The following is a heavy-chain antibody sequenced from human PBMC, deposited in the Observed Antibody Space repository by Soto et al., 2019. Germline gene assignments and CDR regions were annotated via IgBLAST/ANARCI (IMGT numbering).Heavy chain of an antibody. CDR2: IYYSGST. CDR1: GGSISSYY. V-gene: IGHV4-59*01. Sequence: PSETLSLTCTVSGGSISSYYLSWIRQPPGKGLEWIGYIYYSGSTNYNPSLKSRVAISVDTSKNQFSLKLSSVTAADTAVYYCARGYCSGGNCYRFNFDNWGQGTLVTVSS. D-gene: IGHD2-15*01. J-gene: IGHJ4*02. CDR3: ARGYCSGGNCYRFNFDN.